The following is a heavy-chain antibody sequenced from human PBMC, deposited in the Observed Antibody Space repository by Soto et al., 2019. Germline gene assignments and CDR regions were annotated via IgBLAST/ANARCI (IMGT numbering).Heavy chain of an antibody. Sequence: QVQLVQSGAEVKKPGASVKVSCKASGYTFSNPAMHWVRQAPGQGLEGMGWISAGNGDTKYSQKFQDRVTITRDTSGGTASMELSRLRSEVTAVYYCARDSEYYDILSGYYPDTFDIWGQGTMVTVSS. CDR2: ISAGNGDT. V-gene: IGHV1-3*01. J-gene: IGHJ3*02. CDR3: ARDSEYYDILSGYYPDTFDI. D-gene: IGHD3-9*01. CDR1: GYTFSNPA.